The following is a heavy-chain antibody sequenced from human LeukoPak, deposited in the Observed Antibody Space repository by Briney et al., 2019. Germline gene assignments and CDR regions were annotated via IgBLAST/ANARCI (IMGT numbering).Heavy chain of an antibody. Sequence: SETLSLTCAVYGGSFSGYYWGWIRQPPGKGLEWIGSIYYSGSTYYNPSLKSRVTISVDTSKNQFSLKLSSVTAADTAVYYCARDGRDFWSGYHPVTYYYYMDVWGKGTTVTVSS. D-gene: IGHD3-3*01. CDR3: ARDGRDFWSGYHPVTYYYYMDV. CDR2: IYYSGST. CDR1: GGSFSGYY. J-gene: IGHJ6*03. V-gene: IGHV4-34*01.